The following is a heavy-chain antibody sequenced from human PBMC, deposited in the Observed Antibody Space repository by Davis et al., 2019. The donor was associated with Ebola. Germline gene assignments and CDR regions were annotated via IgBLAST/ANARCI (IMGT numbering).Heavy chain of an antibody. Sequence: GESLKISCAASGFTFSSYGMHWVRQAPGKGLEWVAVIWYDGSNKYYADSVKGRFTISRDNSKNTLYLQMNSLRAEDTAVYYCARSGDIVLVVTAVPDDGMDVWGQGTTVTVSS. V-gene: IGHV3-33*08. D-gene: IGHD2-8*02. CDR3: ARSGDIVLVVTAVPDDGMDV. J-gene: IGHJ6*02. CDR1: GFTFSSYG. CDR2: IWYDGSNK.